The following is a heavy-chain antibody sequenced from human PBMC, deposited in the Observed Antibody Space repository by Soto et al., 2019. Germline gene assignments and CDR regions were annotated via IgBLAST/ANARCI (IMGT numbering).Heavy chain of an antibody. D-gene: IGHD5-12*01. CDR2: IYPGDSDT. Sequence: PVESLKISGKGSGYSFTSYWIGWVRQRPGKGLECMGIIYPGDSDTRYSPSFQRQVTISADKSISTAYLQWSSLKASDTAMYYCARGVEMATIDAFDIWGQGTMVTVSS. CDR1: GYSFTSYW. J-gene: IGHJ3*02. V-gene: IGHV5-51*01. CDR3: ARGVEMATIDAFDI.